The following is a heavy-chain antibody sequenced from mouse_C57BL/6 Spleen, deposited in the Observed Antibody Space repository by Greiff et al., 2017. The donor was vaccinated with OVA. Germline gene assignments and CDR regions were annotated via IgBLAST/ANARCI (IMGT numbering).Heavy chain of an antibody. J-gene: IGHJ3*01. V-gene: IGHV1-55*01. Sequence: VQLQQPGAELVKPGASVKMSCKASGYTFTSYWITWVKQRPGQGLEWIGDIYPGSGSTNYNEKFKSKATLTVDTSSSTAYMQLSSLTSEDSAVYYCARAYDGYYVSPWCAYWGQGTLVTVSA. CDR2: IYPGSGST. CDR3: ARAYDGYYVSPWCAY. D-gene: IGHD2-3*01. CDR1: GYTFTSYW.